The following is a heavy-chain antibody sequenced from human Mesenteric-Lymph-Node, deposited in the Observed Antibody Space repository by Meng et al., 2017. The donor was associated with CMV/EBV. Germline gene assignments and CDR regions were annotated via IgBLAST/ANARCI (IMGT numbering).Heavy chain of an antibody. V-gene: IGHV3-21*01. D-gene: IGHD4-17*01. CDR3: ARERGGDLNFYHGMDV. CDR2: IGRSRTYI. J-gene: IGHJ6*02. Sequence: GGSLRLSCAASGFSSSSYSMNWVRQALGKGLEWVSSIGRSRTYIYYADSVKGRFTISRDNAKNSVNLQMNSLRAEDTAVYYCARERGGDLNFYHGMDVWGQGTTVTVSS. CDR1: GFSSSSYS.